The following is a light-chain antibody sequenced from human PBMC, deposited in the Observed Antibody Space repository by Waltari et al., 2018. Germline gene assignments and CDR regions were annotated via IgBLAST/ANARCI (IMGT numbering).Light chain of an antibody. V-gene: IGLV1-51*02. CDR1: SSDIGDNY. CDR3: ATWDSSLRAEV. J-gene: IGLJ3*02. Sequence: QSVLTQPPSVSAAPGQRVTISCSGSSSDIGDNYVSWYQQVPGTAPKPLVYEGENGRSEIPDRFSGAKSGTSAALAIAGLQTGDEADYYCATWDSSLRAEVFGGGTKLTV. CDR2: EGE.